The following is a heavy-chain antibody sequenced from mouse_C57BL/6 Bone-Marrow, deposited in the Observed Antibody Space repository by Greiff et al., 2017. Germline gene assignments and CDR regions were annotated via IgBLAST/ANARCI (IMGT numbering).Heavy chain of an antibody. CDR2: IDPSDSYT. J-gene: IGHJ3*01. CDR3: ARTGTLFAY. CDR1: GYTFTSYW. D-gene: IGHD4-1*01. Sequence: QVHVKQPGAELVKPGASVKLSCKASGYTFTSYWMQWVKQRPGQGLEWIGEIDPSDSYTNYNQKFTGKATLTVDTSSSTAYMQLSSLTSEDSAVYYCARTGTLFAYWGQGTLVTVSA. V-gene: IGHV1-50*01.